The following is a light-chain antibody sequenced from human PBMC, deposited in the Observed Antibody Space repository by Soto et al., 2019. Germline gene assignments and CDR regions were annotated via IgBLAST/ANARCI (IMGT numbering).Light chain of an antibody. J-gene: IGLJ2*01. CDR1: SSNIGNNY. V-gene: IGLV1-51*01. CDR3: GTWDSSLSAG. CDR2: DNN. Sequence: QSVLTQPPSVSAAPGQKVTISCSGSSSNIGNNYVSWYQQLPGIAPKLLIHDNNKRPSGIPDRFSGSKSGTSATLGITGLQTGDEADYYCGTWDSSLSAGFGGGTKLTVL.